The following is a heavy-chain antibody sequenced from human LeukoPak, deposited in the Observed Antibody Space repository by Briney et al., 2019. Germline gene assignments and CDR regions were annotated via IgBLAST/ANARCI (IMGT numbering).Heavy chain of an antibody. V-gene: IGHV3-23*01. CDR3: AKCLTYYYDSSGYYYYYMDV. CDR1: GFTFINYA. D-gene: IGHD3-22*01. CDR2: IGGSGGTT. Sequence: GGSLRLSCAASGFTFINYAMSWVRHAPGKGLEWVSAIGGSGGTTYYADSVKGRFTISRDNSKNTLYLQMNSLRAEDTAVYYCAKCLTYYYDSSGYYYYYMDVWGKGTTVTVSS. J-gene: IGHJ6*03.